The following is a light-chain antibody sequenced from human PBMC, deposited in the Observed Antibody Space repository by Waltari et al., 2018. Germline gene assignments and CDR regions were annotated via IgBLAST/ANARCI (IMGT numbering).Light chain of an antibody. Sequence: EVVLTQSPGTLSLSPGERATLSCRARQTVSIVAGTHLAWYQQRPGQAPRLLIYAVSTRATGIPDRFTGSGSGTDFTLTINRLEAEDSAVYYCQQYGRSPLTFGGGTKVEIK. CDR3: QQYGRSPLT. CDR1: QTVSIVAGTH. CDR2: AVS. V-gene: IGKV3-20*01. J-gene: IGKJ4*01.